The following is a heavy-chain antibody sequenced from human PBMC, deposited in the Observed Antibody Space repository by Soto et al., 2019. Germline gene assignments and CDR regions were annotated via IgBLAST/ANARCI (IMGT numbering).Heavy chain of an antibody. J-gene: IGHJ4*02. Sequence: QVQLVESGGGVVQPGRSLRLSCAASGFTFSSYAMHWVRQAPGKGLEWVAVISYDGSNKYYADSVKGRFTISRDNSKNTLYLQMNSLRAEDTAVYYCSRENKDYLRDYWGQGTLVTVSS. CDR1: GFTFSSYA. CDR2: ISYDGSNK. V-gene: IGHV3-30-3*01. CDR3: SRENKDYLRDY. D-gene: IGHD4-17*01.